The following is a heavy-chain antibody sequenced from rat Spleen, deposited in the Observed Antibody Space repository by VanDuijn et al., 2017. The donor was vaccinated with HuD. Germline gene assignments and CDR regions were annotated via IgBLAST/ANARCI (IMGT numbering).Heavy chain of an antibody. CDR3: TSSEGY. J-gene: IGHJ2*01. V-gene: IGHV5-7*01. Sequence: EVQLVESGGGLVQPGRSLKLSCAASGFTFSDYNMAWVRQAPKKGLEWVATISFDGRSTYYRDSVKGRFTISRENAKSTLYLQMDSLRSEDTATYYCTSSEGYWGQGVMVTVSS. CDR2: ISFDGRST. D-gene: IGHD1-11*01. CDR1: GFTFSDYN.